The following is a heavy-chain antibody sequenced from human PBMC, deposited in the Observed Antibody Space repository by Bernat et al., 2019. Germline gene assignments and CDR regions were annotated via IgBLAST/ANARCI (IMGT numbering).Heavy chain of an antibody. Sequence: EVQLLESGGGLVQPGGSLRLSCAASGFTFSSYARSWVRQAPGKGLEWVSASSGSGGSTYYAESVNGSFTVSKDNSKNTMYLKMTSLRAEEKAVYYCAKPPFGVVNGWGQGTLVTVSS. CDR2: SSGSGGST. CDR3: AKPPFGVVNG. J-gene: IGHJ4*02. V-gene: IGHV3-23*01. CDR1: GFTFSSYA. D-gene: IGHD3-3*01.